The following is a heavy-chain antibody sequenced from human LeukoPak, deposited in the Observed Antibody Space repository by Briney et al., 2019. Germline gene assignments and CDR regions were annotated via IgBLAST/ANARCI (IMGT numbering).Heavy chain of an antibody. CDR3: AGGYCSSTSCRTPRY. J-gene: IGHJ4*02. CDR1: GGSFSGYY. V-gene: IGHV4-34*01. D-gene: IGHD2-2*01. Sequence: SETLSLTCAVYGGSFSGYYWSWIRQPPGKGLEWIGEINHSGSTNYNPSLKSRVTISVDTSKNQFSLKLSSVTAADTAVYCCAGGYCSSTSCRTPRYWGQGTLVTVSS. CDR2: INHSGST.